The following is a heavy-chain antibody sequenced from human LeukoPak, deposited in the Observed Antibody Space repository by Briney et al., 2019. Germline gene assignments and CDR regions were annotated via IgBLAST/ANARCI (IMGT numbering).Heavy chain of an antibody. J-gene: IGHJ6*03. D-gene: IGHD2-15*01. V-gene: IGHV1-2*02. CDR1: VYTFIYNY. CDR2: INPHNGGT. CDR3: AREAASFGTSLGYMDV. Sequence: ASVKVSFKASVYTFIYNYIHWVRQAPGQGLEWRGWINPHNGGTKYALKFQGRVTMTSDRSTTTVYMEVTRLRSDDTAVFYCAREAASFGTSLGYMDVWGKGTTVTVSS.